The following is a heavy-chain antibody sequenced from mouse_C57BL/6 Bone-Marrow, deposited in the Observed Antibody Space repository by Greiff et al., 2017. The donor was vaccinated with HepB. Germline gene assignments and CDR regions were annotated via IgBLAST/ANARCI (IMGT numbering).Heavy chain of an antibody. V-gene: IGHV5-9-1*02. CDR2: ISSGGDYI. J-gene: IGHJ1*03. CDR1: GFTFSSYA. CDR3: TSAGYYGTSFVWYFDV. D-gene: IGHD1-1*01. Sequence: EVMLVESGAGLVKPGGSLKLSCAASGFTFSSYAMSWVRQTPEKRLEWVAYISSGGDYIYYADTLKGRYTISRDNARNTLYLQMSSLKSEDTAMYYCTSAGYYGTSFVWYFDVWGTGTTVTVSS.